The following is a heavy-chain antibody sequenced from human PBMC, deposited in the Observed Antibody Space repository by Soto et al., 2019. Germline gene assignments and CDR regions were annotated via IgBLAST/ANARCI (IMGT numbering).Heavy chain of an antibody. CDR2: INAGNGNT. Sequence: ASVKVSCKASGYTFTSYAMHWVRQAPGQRLEWMGWINAGNGNTKYSQKFQGRVTITRDTSASTAYMELSSLRSEDTAVYYCARDLDVDTAMENYFDYWGQGTLVTVSS. CDR3: ARDLDVDTAMENYFDY. V-gene: IGHV1-3*01. D-gene: IGHD5-18*01. CDR1: GYTFTSYA. J-gene: IGHJ4*02.